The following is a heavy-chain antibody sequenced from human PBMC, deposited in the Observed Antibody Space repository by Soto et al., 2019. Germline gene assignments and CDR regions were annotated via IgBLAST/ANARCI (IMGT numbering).Heavy chain of an antibody. CDR2: ISGSGGST. Sequence: EVQLLESGGGLVQPGGSLRLSCAASGFTFSSYAMSWVRQAPGKGLEWVSAISGSGGSTYYADSVKGRFTISRDNSKNTLYLQMTSLRAEDTAVYYCAKCRSLLRNPLSVWGQGTLVTVSS. CDR1: GFTFSSYA. V-gene: IGHV3-23*01. D-gene: IGHD2-15*01. CDR3: AKCRSLLRNPLSV. J-gene: IGHJ4*02.